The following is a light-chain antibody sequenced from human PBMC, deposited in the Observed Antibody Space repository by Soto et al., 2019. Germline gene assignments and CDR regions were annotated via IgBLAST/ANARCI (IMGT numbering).Light chain of an antibody. Sequence: EIVLTQSPGTLSLSPGERATLSCRASQSVSSNYLAWYQQKPGQAPRLLIYDASSRATGIPDRFSGSGSETDFNRTISRLEPEDFAVYYWQQYGSSPWTFGQGNKLEIK. J-gene: IGKJ1*01. CDR3: QQYGSSPWT. V-gene: IGKV3-20*01. CDR1: QSVSSNY. CDR2: DAS.